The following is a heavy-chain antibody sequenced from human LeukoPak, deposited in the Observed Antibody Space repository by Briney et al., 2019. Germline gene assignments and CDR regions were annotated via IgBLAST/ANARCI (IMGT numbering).Heavy chain of an antibody. CDR1: GYTFTNYG. D-gene: IGHD3-9*01. V-gene: IGHV1-18*04. CDR3: ARAPLKYDISTGHPSGYYYYGLDV. CDR2: INSYSGNT. J-gene: IGHJ6*04. Sequence: ASVTVSCKASGYTFTNYGFNWVRQAPGQGPEWMGWINSYSGNTYYAQKLQGRVTMTADTSTTTVYMELRSLESDDTAVYYCARAPLKYDISTGHPSGYYYYGLDVWGKGTTVTVSS.